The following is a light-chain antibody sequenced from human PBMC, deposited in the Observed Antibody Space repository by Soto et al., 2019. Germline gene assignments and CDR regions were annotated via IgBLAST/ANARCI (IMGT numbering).Light chain of an antibody. Sequence: IQMTQSPSTLSASVGDRVTITCRASQSIGTWMAWYQQKPGKAPKVLIYKASILESGVPSRFSGSGSGTEFTLTISSLQPDDFATYYCQQYNSYPFAFGPGTKVDIK. CDR3: QQYNSYPFA. CDR1: QSIGTW. J-gene: IGKJ3*01. V-gene: IGKV1-5*03. CDR2: KAS.